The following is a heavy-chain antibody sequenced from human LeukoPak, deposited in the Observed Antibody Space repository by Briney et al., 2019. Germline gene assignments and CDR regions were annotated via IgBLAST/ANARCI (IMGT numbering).Heavy chain of an antibody. V-gene: IGHV3-11*01. CDR1: GFTFSDHY. CDR3: AREVHGIPTHAFDY. D-gene: IGHD1-26*01. J-gene: IGHJ4*02. Sequence: GGSLRLSCAASGFTFSDHYMSWIRQAPGRGLEWVSYISSRGNTIYYADSVKGRFTISRDNTKKSLYLQMNSLRADDTAIYYCAREVHGIPTHAFDYWGQGTLVSVSS. CDR2: ISSRGNTI.